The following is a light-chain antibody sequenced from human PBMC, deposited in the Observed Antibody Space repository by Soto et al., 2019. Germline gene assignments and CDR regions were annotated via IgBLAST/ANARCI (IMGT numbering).Light chain of an antibody. Sequence: PRAGSARSSRVGASVSITCRASQTINSWLAWYQQKPGKAPKLLTYKASYLQSWVPSTFSGSGTRTEVTLTGRRPQHSYLATFYCQQYNSYASWTFGQGTKVDIK. CDR3: QQYNSYASWT. CDR2: KAS. CDR1: QTINSW. V-gene: IGKV1-5*03. J-gene: IGKJ1*01.